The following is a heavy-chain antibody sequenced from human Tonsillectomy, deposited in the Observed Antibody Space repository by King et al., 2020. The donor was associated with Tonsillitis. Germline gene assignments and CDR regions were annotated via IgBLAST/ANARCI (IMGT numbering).Heavy chain of an antibody. CDR2: INPYNGNT. J-gene: IGHJ4*02. Sequence: QLVQSEAEVKKPGASVTVSCRSSGYTFTDFGLTWVRQAPGQGLEWMGWINPYNGNTNYAQKFKGRVAMTTDPSTNTAYMELRSLTSDDTAVFYCARSLVPPHCDYWGLGTLVTVSS. D-gene: IGHD3-16*02. CDR1: GYTFTDFG. V-gene: IGHV1-18*01. CDR3: ARSLVPPHCDY.